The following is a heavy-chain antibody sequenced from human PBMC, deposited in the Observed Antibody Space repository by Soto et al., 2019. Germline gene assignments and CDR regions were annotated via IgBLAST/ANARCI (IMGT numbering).Heavy chain of an antibody. V-gene: IGHV1-69*13. CDR1: GVTFSSYA. J-gene: IGHJ4*02. Sequence: ASVKVSCKASGVTFSSYAISWVRQAPGQGLEWVGGIIPIFGTANYAQKFQGRVTITADESTSTAYMELSSLRSEDTAVYYCARVGYSYGTDFDYWGQGTLVTVSS. CDR3: ARVGYSYGTDFDY. D-gene: IGHD5-18*01. CDR2: IIPIFGTA.